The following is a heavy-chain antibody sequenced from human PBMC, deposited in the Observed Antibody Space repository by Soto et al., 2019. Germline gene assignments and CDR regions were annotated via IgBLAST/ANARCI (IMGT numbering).Heavy chain of an antibody. D-gene: IGHD5-18*01. CDR3: ARGLGYSYGKYYFDY. J-gene: IGHJ4*02. Sequence: SETLSLTCAVSGGSISSGGSSWTWIRQPPGKGLEWIGYIYHSGSTYYNPSLKSRVTISVDTSKNQFSLKLSSVTAADTAVYYCARGLGYSYGKYYFDYWGQGTLVTVSS. CDR1: GGSISSGGSS. CDR2: IYHSGST. V-gene: IGHV4-30-2*01.